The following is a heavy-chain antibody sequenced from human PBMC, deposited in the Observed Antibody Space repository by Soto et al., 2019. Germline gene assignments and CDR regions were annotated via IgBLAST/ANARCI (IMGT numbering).Heavy chain of an antibody. V-gene: IGHV1-46*01. Sequence: ASVKVSCKASGYTFTSYYMHWVRQAPGQGLEWMGIINPRGGSTSYAQRFQGRVTMTADTSTSTAYMELNSLRSEDTAFYYCASSLSGYCYTSSCFAFAAYWGQGTLVTVSS. D-gene: IGHD2-2*01. CDR2: INPRGGST. J-gene: IGHJ4*02. CDR3: ASSLSGYCYTSSCFAFAAY. CDR1: GYTFTSYY.